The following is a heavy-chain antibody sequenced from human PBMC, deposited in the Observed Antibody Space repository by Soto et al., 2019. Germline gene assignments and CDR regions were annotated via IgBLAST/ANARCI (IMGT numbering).Heavy chain of an antibody. CDR3: ASTIIATTGTFDS. CDR1: GGSISSGGYY. Sequence: SETLSLTCTVSGGSISSGGYYWSWIRQHPGKGLEWIGYISYSGSTYYNPSLKSRVTISVDTSKNQFSLKLSSVTAADTAVYYCASTIIATTGTFDSWGQGALVTVSS. CDR2: ISYSGST. V-gene: IGHV4-31*03. J-gene: IGHJ4*02. D-gene: IGHD6-13*01.